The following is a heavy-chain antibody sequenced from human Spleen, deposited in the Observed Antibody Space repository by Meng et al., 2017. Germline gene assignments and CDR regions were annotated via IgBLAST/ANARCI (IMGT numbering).Heavy chain of an antibody. D-gene: IGHD6-13*01. Sequence: GGSLRLSCAASGFTFDDYAMHWVRQAPGKGLEWVSGISWNSGSIGYADSVKGRFTISRDNAKNSLYLQMNSLRAEDTAVYYCARFSSWYYFDYWGQGTLVTVSS. V-gene: IGHV3-9*01. J-gene: IGHJ4*02. CDR1: GFTFDDYA. CDR2: ISWNSGSI. CDR3: ARFSSWYYFDY.